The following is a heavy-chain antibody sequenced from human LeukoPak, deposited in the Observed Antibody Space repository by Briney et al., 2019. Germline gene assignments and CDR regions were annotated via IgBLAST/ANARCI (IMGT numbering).Heavy chain of an antibody. Sequence: PSETLSLTCTVSGGSISSYYWRWIRQPPGKGLEWIGYIYYSGSTNYNPSLKSRVTISVDTSKNQFSLKLSSVTAADTAVYYCARGSAADYWGQGTLVTVSS. V-gene: IGHV4-59*12. CDR2: IYYSGST. J-gene: IGHJ4*02. CDR3: ARGSAADY. CDR1: GGSISSYY. D-gene: IGHD6-13*01.